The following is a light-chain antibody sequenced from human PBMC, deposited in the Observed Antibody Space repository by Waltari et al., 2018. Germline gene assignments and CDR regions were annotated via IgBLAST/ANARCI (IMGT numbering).Light chain of an antibody. Sequence: DIQLTQSPSFRSACIGDRVTITCRASQGVISHLDWYQQKPGKAPKLLTYDASTLQSGVPPRFSGSGSGTAFTLITSSLLPEDFATSYCREIKSYPPWTFGQGTKVEIK. CDR2: DAS. V-gene: IGKV1-9*01. J-gene: IGKJ1*01. CDR1: QGVISH. CDR3: REIKSYPPWT.